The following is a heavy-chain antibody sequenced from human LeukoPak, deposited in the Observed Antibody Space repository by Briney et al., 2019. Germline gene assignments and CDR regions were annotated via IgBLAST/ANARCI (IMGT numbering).Heavy chain of an antibody. D-gene: IGHD6-19*01. CDR2: ISSSSSYI. J-gene: IGHJ4*02. Sequence: GGSLRLSCAASGLTFSSYEMNWVRQAPGKGLEWVSSISSSSSYIYYADSVKGRFTISRDNAKNSLYLQMNSLRAEDTAVYYCARDMTGSGYFDYWGQGTLVTVSS. V-gene: IGHV3-21*01. CDR3: ARDMTGSGYFDY. CDR1: GLTFSSYE.